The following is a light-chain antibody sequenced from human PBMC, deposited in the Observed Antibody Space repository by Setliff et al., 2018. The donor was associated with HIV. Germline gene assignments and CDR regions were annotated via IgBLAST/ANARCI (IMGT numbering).Light chain of an antibody. J-gene: IGLJ1*01. CDR3: CSNTGSNTYV. CDR1: SSDIGRYNL. Sequence: QSALTQPAPVSGSPGQSITISCTGTSSDIGRYNLVSWYQQYPGKAPKLMIYQATKRPSGVSNRFSGSKSGNTASLTISGLQAEDEADYYCCSNTGSNTYVIGSGTKVTVL. CDR2: QAT. V-gene: IGLV2-23*01.